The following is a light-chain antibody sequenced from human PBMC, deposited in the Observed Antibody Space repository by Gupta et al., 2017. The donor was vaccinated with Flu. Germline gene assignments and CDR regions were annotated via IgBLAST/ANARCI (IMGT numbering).Light chain of an antibody. V-gene: IGKV3-11*01. CDR2: DVS. CDR1: QSVSNY. CDR3: QHRSSWPPGFT. J-gene: IGKJ3*01. Sequence: EIVLTQSPATLSLSPGERATLSCRASQSVSNYLAWYQQKPGQAPRLLIYDVSNRAIGIPARFSGRGSATDFTLTISSLEPEDFAIYYCQHRSSWPPGFTFGPGTKVEIK.